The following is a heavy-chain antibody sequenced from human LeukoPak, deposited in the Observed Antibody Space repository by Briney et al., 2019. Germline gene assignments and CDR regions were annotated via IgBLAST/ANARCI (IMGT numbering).Heavy chain of an antibody. D-gene: IGHD6-6*01. CDR3: ARLTGAARLGYFDY. J-gene: IGHJ4*02. CDR2: IYYSGSP. V-gene: IGHV4-59*08. CDR1: GGSISSYY. Sequence: SETLSLTCTVSGGSISSYYWSWIRQPPGKGLEWIGYIYYSGSPNYNPSLKSRVTISVDTSKNQFSLKLSSVTAADTAVYYCARLTGAARLGYFDYWGQGTLVTVSS.